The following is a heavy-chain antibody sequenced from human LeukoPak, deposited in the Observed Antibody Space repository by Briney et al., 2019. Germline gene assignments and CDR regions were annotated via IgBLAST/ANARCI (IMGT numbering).Heavy chain of an antibody. Sequence: PSETLSLTCAVYGGSFSGYYWSWIRQPPGKGLEWIGEINHSGSTNYNPSLKSRVTISVDTSKNQFSLKLSSVAAADTAVYYCARGVRFLDWRDWFDPWGQGTLVTVSS. J-gene: IGHJ5*02. CDR1: GGSFSGYY. V-gene: IGHV4-34*01. CDR3: ARGVRFLDWRDWFDP. CDR2: INHSGST. D-gene: IGHD3-3*01.